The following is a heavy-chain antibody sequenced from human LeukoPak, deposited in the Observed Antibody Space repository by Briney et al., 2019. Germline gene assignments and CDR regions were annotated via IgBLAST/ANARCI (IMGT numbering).Heavy chain of an antibody. CDR3: ARDLRFLEWFPGNDAFDI. Sequence: ASVKVSCKASGYTFTSYYMHWVRQAPGQGLEWMGIINPSGGSTSYAQKFQGRVTMTRDMSTSTVYMELSSLRSEDTAVYYCARDLRFLEWFPGNDAFDIWGQGTMVTVSS. CDR2: INPSGGST. J-gene: IGHJ3*02. CDR1: GYTFTSYY. V-gene: IGHV1-46*01. D-gene: IGHD3-3*01.